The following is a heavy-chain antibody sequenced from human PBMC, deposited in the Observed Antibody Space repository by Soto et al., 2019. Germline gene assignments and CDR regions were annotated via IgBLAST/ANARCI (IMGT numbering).Heavy chain of an antibody. J-gene: IGHJ4*02. D-gene: IGHD4-17*01. V-gene: IGHV3-30-3*01. CDR3: ARDRTVTTGVLFDY. CDR1: GFTFSSYA. CDR2: ISYDGSNT. Sequence: QVQLVESGGGVGQPGRSLRLSCAASGFTFSSYAMHWVRQAPGKGLEWVAVISYDGSNTYYADSVKGRFTISRDNSKNTLYLQMNSLRAEDMAVYYCARDRTVTTGVLFDYWGQGNLVTVSS.